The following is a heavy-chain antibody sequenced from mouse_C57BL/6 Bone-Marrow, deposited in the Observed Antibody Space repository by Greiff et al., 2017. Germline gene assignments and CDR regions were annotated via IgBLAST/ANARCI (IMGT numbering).Heavy chain of an antibody. CDR3: TRAGDGCPLDMDY. CDR1: GFTFSSYA. Sequence: EVKLVESGEGLVKPGGSLKLSCAASGFTFSSYAMSWVRQTPEKRLEWVAYISSGGDYIYYADTVKGRITISRDKARNTVYLQMSSLTSEDTAMYYCTRAGDGCPLDMDYWGQGTSVTVSS. J-gene: IGHJ4*01. D-gene: IGHD2-3*01. V-gene: IGHV5-9-1*02. CDR2: ISSGGDYI.